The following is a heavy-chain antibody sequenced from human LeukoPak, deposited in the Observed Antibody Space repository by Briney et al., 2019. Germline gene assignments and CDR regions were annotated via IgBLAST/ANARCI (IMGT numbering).Heavy chain of an antibody. D-gene: IGHD4-11*01. Sequence: SETLSLTCAVSGYSISSGYYWGWIRQPPGKGLEWIGSIYHSGSTYYNPSLKSRVTISVDTSKNQFSLKLSSVTAADTAVYYCARRGLQTPFDYWGQGTLVTVS. V-gene: IGHV4-38-2*01. CDR3: ARRGLQTPFDY. J-gene: IGHJ4*02. CDR1: GYSISSGYY. CDR2: IYHSGST.